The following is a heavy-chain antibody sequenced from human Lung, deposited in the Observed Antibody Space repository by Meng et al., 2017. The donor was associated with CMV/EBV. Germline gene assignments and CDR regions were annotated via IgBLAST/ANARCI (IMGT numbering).Heavy chain of an antibody. CDR3: ARVLLDVRGWYHQGMDV. V-gene: IGHV3-69-1*01. CDR2: ISSSYAV. Sequence: GESLKISCAASGFRFSDYYMTWIRQAPGKGLEWVSYISSSYAVDYADSLKGRFTISRDNAKNSLYLQMNSLRAEDTAVYYCARVLLDVRGWYHQGMDVWGQGTTVTVSS. D-gene: IGHD6-19*01. CDR1: GFRFSDYY. J-gene: IGHJ6*02.